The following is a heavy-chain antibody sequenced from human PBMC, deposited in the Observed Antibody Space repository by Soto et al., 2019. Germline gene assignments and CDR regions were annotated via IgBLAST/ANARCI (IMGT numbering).Heavy chain of an antibody. CDR2: ISYDGSNK. CDR3: ARGPSSLTRFDY. J-gene: IGHJ4*02. V-gene: IGHV3-30-3*01. CDR1: GFTFSSYA. Sequence: PGGSLRLSCAASGFTFSSYAIHWVRQAPGKGLEWVAVISYDGSNKYYADSVKGRSTISRDNSKNTLYVQMNSLRAEDTAVYYCARGPSSLTRFDYWGQGTLVTVSS. D-gene: IGHD2-2*01.